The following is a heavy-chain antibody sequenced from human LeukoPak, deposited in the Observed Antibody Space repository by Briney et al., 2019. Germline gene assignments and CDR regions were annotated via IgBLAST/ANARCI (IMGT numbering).Heavy chain of an antibody. J-gene: IGHJ4*02. CDR1: GFTFSSYA. CDR3: AKNSGSYPAWHDY. V-gene: IGHV3-23*01. CDR2: ISGTGNRT. Sequence: RSGGSLRLSCAASGFTFSSYAMGWVRQAPGKGLEWVSAISGTGNRTYYADSVKGRFTISRDNSKNTLYLQMNSLRAEDTAVYYCAKNSGSYPAWHDYWGQGTLVTVSS. D-gene: IGHD1-26*01.